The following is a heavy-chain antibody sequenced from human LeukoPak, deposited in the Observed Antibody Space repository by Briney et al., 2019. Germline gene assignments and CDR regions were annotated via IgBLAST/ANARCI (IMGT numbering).Heavy chain of an antibody. J-gene: IGHJ6*03. CDR3: ATTRNYDFWSGLNMDV. V-gene: IGHV4-39*01. CDR1: GGSISSSSYY. Sequence: KASETLSLTCTVSGGSISSSSYYWGWIRQPPGKGLEWIGSIYYSGSTYYNPSLKSRVTISVDTSKNQFSLKLSSVTAADTAVYYCATTRNYDFWSGLNMDVWGKGTTVTVSS. D-gene: IGHD3-3*01. CDR2: IYYSGST.